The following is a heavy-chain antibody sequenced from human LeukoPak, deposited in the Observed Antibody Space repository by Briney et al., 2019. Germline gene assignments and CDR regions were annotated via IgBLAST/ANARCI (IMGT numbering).Heavy chain of an antibody. CDR1: GFTFSGSA. CDR3: AKDIWAAPEYFQH. J-gene: IGHJ1*01. D-gene: IGHD5-12*01. V-gene: IGHV3-73*01. CDR2: IRSKANSYAT. Sequence: GGSLGLSCAASGFTFSGSAMHWVRQASGKGLEWVGRIRSKANSYATGYAASVKGRFTISRDDSKNTAYLQMNSLKTEDTAVYYCAKDIWAAPEYFQHWGQGTLVTVSS.